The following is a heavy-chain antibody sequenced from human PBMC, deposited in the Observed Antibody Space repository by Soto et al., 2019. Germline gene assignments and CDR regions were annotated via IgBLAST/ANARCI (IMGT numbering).Heavy chain of an antibody. J-gene: IGHJ4*01. V-gene: IGHV3-33*01. D-gene: IGHD2-2*01. CDR3: VRDMWRFCDTSNCYYFDY. CDR1: GFTFGSYG. Sequence: PGGSLRLSCAASGFTFGSYGMHWFGQAPGKGLEGVAVIWYDGSNKYYGDSVKGRFTISRDNSKNTLYLQMNSLRAEDTAVYYCVRDMWRFCDTSNCYYFDYWGQGTLVTVSS. CDR2: IWYDGSNK.